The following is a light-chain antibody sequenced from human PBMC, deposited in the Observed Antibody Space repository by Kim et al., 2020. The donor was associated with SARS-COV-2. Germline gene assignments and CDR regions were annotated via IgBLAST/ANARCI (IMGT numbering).Light chain of an antibody. CDR1: QSVSTY. CDR2: DAS. CDR3: QQRSNWPPALT. J-gene: IGKJ4*01. Sequence: PGERADLSCRASQSVSTYLAWYQQKPGQAPRLLIYDASNRATGIPDRFSGSGSGTDFTRTISSLESEDFAVYYCQQRSNWPPALTFGGGTKVDIK. V-gene: IGKV3-11*01.